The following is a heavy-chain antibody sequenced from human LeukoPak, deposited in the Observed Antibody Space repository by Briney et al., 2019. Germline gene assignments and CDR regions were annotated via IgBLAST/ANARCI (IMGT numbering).Heavy chain of an antibody. CDR1: GGSISRSSYA. CDR3: TRDDGWFDP. Sequence: SETLSLTCTVSGGSISRSSYAWDWLRQPPGKGLEWIGSVYNRGRAYYNPSLKRRVSLSVDTTNNLFSLNLTSVTAADTAVYYCTRDDGWFDPWGQGTLVTVSS. J-gene: IGHJ5*02. CDR2: VYNRGRA. V-gene: IGHV4-39*07.